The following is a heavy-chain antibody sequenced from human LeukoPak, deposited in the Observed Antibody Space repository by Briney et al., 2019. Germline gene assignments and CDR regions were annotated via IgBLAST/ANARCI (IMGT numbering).Heavy chain of an antibody. D-gene: IGHD5-18*01. J-gene: IGHJ4*02. CDR2: ISGSGGST. CDR3: AKGRTGFSYGYGIDY. CDR1: GFTFSSYA. Sequence: NPGGSLRLSCAASGFTFSSYAMSWVRQAPGKGLEWVSAISGSGGSTYYADSVKGRFTISRDNSKNTLYLQMNSLRAEDAAIYYCAKGRTGFSYGYGIDYWGQGTLVTVSS. V-gene: IGHV3-23*01.